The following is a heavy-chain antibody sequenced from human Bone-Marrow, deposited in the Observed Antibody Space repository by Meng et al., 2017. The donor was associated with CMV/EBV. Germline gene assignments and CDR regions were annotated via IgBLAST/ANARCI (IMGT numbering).Heavy chain of an antibody. Sequence: GESLKISCAASGFTFSSYSMNWVRQAPGKGLEWVSYISSSSSNIYYADSVKGRFTISRDNSKNTLYLQMNSLRAEDTAVYYCARYRNRCYFDYWGEGTLVTVS. D-gene: IGHD2-8*01. CDR1: GFTFSSYS. J-gene: IGHJ4*02. CDR3: ARYRNRCYFDY. CDR2: ISSSSSNI. V-gene: IGHV3-48*01.